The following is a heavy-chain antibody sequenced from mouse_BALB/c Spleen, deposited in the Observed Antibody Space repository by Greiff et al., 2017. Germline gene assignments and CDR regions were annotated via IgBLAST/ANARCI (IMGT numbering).Heavy chain of an antibody. CDR3: ANILYYAMDY. CDR2: IDPENGDT. CDR1: GFNIKDYY. Sequence: VQLQQSGAELVRSGASVKLSCTASGFNIKDYYMHWVKQRPEQGLEWIGWIDPENGDTEYAPKFQGKATMTADTSSNTAYLQLSSLTSEDSAVYYCANILYYAMDYWGQGTSVTVSS. V-gene: IGHV14-4*02. J-gene: IGHJ4*01. D-gene: IGHD5-1-1*01.